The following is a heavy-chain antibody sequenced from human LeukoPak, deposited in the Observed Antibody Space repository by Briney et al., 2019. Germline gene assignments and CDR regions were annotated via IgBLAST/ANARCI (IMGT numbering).Heavy chain of an antibody. J-gene: IGHJ5*02. V-gene: IGHV3-48*03. CDR2: ISSSGRTI. D-gene: IGHD3-9*01. CDR3: VGEGSYRDISNWFDP. CDR1: GFPFSSYE. Sequence: GGSLRLSCLSSGFPFSSYEMNWVRQAPGKGLDWVSYISSSGRTIHYADSAKGRFTISRDNAQKSLYLQMNSLRAEDTAVYYCVGEGSYRDISNWFDPWGEGTLVTVSS.